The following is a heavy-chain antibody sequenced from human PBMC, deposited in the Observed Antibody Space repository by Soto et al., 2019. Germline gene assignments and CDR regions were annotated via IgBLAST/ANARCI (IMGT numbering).Heavy chain of an antibody. D-gene: IGHD3-10*01. CDR1: GYTFTNYG. CDR3: ARGVGSGSDYNQYHWFDP. J-gene: IGHJ5*02. V-gene: IGHV1-18*01. Sequence: QVQLVQSGGEVKKPGASVKVSCKASGYTFTNYGISWVRQAPGQGLEWMGWINVYNGNTKYAQKVQGRVTMTTDTSTSTAYMELRSLRSDDTAVYYCARGVGSGSDYNQYHWFDPWGQGTLVIVSS. CDR2: INVYNGNT.